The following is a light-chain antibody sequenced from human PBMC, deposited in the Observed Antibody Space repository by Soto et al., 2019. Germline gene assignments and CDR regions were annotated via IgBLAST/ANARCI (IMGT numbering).Light chain of an antibody. CDR1: QSVSSN. Sequence: EIVMTQSPATLSVSPGERATLSCRASQSVSSNLAWYQQKPGQAPRLLLYYASTRATGVPARFSGSGSGTDFTLTISSLQSEDFAVYYCQQHHNWPPTLGQGTKV. J-gene: IGKJ1*01. CDR3: QQHHNWPPT. CDR2: YAS. V-gene: IGKV3-15*01.